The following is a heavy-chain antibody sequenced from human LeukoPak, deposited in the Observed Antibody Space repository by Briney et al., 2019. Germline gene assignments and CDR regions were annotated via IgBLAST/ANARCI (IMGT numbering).Heavy chain of an antibody. Sequence: ETLSLTCAVYGGSFSGYYWSWIRQPPGKGLEWVSVIYSGGSTYYADSVKGRFTISRDNSKNTLYLQMNSLRAEDTAVYYCARAPRIAVAGIYFDYWGQGTLVTVSS. J-gene: IGHJ4*02. CDR3: ARAPRIAVAGIYFDY. V-gene: IGHV3-66*01. CDR2: IYSGGST. CDR1: GGSFSGYY. D-gene: IGHD6-19*01.